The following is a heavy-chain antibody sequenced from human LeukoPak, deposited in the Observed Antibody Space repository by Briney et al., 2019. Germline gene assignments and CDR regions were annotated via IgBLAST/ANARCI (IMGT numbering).Heavy chain of an antibody. CDR2: IRYDGSNK. D-gene: IGHD4-17*01. CDR3: AKAFVAMDTVTTPGDY. V-gene: IGHV3-30*02. Sequence: GGSLRLSCAASGFTFSSYGMHSVRQAPGKGLEWVAFIRYDGSNKYYADSVKGRFTMSRDNSKNTLYLQMNSLRAEDTAVYYCAKAFVAMDTVTTPGDYWGQGTLVTVSS. CDR1: GFTFSSYG. J-gene: IGHJ4*02.